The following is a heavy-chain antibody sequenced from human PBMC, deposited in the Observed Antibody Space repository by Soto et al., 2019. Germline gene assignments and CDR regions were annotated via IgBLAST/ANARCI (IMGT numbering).Heavy chain of an antibody. J-gene: IGHJ5*02. V-gene: IGHV1-8*01. CDR2: MNPNSGNT. CDR3: ARGRGWNYVIPTVEVEGP. CDR1: GYTFTSYD. D-gene: IGHD1-7*01. Sequence: QVQLVQSGAEVKKPGASVKVSCKASGYTFTSYDINWVRQATGQGLEWMGWMNPNSGNTGYAQKFQGRVTMTRNTSISTADMELSSLRSEDTAVYYGARGRGWNYVIPTVEVEGPWGQGTLVTVSS.